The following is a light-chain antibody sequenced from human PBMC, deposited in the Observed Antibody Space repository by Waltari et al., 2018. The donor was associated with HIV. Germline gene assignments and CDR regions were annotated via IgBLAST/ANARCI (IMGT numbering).Light chain of an antibody. V-gene: IGLV1-40*01. CDR1: SSNIGAGYD. Sequence: QSVLTQPPSVSGAPGQRVTIPCTGSSSNIGAGYDVHWFQQLPGPAPKLLIYADDNRPSGVPDRFSGSKSGTSASLAITGLQAEDEADYYCQSYDSSLSGSFVFGTGTKVTVL. CDR2: ADD. J-gene: IGLJ1*01. CDR3: QSYDSSLSGSFV.